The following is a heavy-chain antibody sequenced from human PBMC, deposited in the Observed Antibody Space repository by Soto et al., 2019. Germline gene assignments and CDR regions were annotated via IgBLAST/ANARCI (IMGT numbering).Heavy chain of an antibody. V-gene: IGHV3-23*01. CDR2: ISGSGGST. Sequence: GGSLRLSCAASGFTFSSYAMSWVRQAPGKGLEWVSAISGSGGSTYYADSVKGRFTISRDNSKNTLYLQMNSLRAEDTAVYYCAKETYYDFWSGREFDYWGQGTLVTVSS. J-gene: IGHJ4*02. CDR1: GFTFSSYA. D-gene: IGHD3-3*01. CDR3: AKETYYDFWSGREFDY.